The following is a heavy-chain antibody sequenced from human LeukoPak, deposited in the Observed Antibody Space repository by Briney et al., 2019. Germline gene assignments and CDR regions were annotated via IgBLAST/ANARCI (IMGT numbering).Heavy chain of an antibody. CDR1: GFTFSSYE. CDR3: ARTKEMATISYFDS. CDR2: IDSSGSSI. D-gene: IGHD5-24*01. Sequence: PGGSLRLSCAASGFTFSSYEMNWVRQPPGKGLEWVSYIDSSGSSIHYADSVKGRFTISRDNAKNSLYLQMNSLRAEDTAVYHCARTKEMATISYFDSWGQGTLVTVSS. V-gene: IGHV3-48*03. J-gene: IGHJ4*02.